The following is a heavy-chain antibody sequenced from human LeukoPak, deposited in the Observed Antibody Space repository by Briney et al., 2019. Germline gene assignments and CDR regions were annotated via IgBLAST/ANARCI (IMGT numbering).Heavy chain of an antibody. V-gene: IGHV1-18*01. CDR3: ARDIVVVPAAIRDYYYGMDV. CDR2: ISAYNGNT. CDR1: GYTFTSYV. Sequence: ASVKVSCKASGYTFTSYVISWVRQAPGQGLEWMGWISAYNGNTNYAQKLQGRVTMTTDTSTSTAYMELRSLRSDDTAVYYCARDIVVVPAAIRDYYYGMDVWGQGTTVTVSS. J-gene: IGHJ6*02. D-gene: IGHD2-2*02.